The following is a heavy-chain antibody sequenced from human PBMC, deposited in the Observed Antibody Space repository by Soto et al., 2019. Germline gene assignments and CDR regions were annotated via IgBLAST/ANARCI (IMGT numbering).Heavy chain of an antibody. CDR1: GYSFTVYW. CDR2: IDPSDSYT. CDR3: ARHEGGLKNWFDP. V-gene: IGHV5-10-1*01. Sequence: LKISCKGSGYSFTVYWISWVRQMPGKGLEWMGRIDPSDSYTNYSPSFQGHVTISADKSISTAYLQWSSLKASDTAMYYCARHEGGLKNWFDPWGQGTLVTVS. D-gene: IGHD3-16*01. J-gene: IGHJ5*02.